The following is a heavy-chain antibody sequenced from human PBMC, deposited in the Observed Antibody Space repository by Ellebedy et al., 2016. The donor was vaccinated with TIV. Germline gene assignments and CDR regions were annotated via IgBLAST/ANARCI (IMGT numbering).Heavy chain of an antibody. CDR2: IDPSDSYT. Sequence: KVSXXGSGYSFTSSWIYWVRQMPGKGLEWMGRIDPSDSYTNYSPSFQGHVTISADKSISTAYLQWSSLKASDTAIYYCAKSLSGSGSASAFDVWGQGTMVIVSS. D-gene: IGHD3-10*01. CDR1: GYSFTSSW. CDR3: AKSLSGSGSASAFDV. J-gene: IGHJ3*01. V-gene: IGHV5-10-1*01.